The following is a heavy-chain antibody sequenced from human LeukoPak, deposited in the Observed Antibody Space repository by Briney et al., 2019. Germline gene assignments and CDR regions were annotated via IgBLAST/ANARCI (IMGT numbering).Heavy chain of an antibody. CDR2: IRYDGGNK. D-gene: IGHD6-25*01. J-gene: IGHJ4*02. CDR3: AKDKDAGYSSGWTGFDY. V-gene: IGHV3-30*02. CDR1: GFTFSRYG. Sequence: GGSLRLSCAASGFTFSRYGIHWVRQAPGRGLEWMSFIRYDGGNKYYADSVKGRFTISRDNSKNTLYLQMNSLRADDTAVYYCAKDKDAGYSSGWTGFDYWGQGTLVTVSS.